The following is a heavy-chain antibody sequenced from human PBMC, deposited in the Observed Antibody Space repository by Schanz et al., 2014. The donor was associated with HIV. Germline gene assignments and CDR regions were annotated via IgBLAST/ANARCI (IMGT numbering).Heavy chain of an antibody. V-gene: IGHV1-46*01. D-gene: IGHD1-26*01. Sequence: QVQLVQSGAEVKKPGASVKVSCKASGYTFTSYYMHWVRQAPGQGLEWMGIINPSGGSTTYAQKFQGRVTMTRDTSTRTVHMELSSLRSEDTAVYYCARGPKWEGLMDVWGQGTTVIVSS. J-gene: IGHJ6*02. CDR3: ARGPKWEGLMDV. CDR1: GYTFTSYY. CDR2: INPSGGST.